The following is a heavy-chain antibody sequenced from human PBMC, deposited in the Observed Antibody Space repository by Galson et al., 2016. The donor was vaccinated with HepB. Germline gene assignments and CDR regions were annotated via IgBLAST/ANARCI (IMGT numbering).Heavy chain of an antibody. CDR2: IWSDGSSE. D-gene: IGHD1-26*01. CDR1: GIPFSISG. CDR3: ARASIVGATSGFDF. J-gene: IGHJ4*02. Sequence: SLRLSCAASGIPFSISGVHWVRQAPGKGLEWVAMIWSDGSSEYYADSVKGRFTISRDNSRNTLYLQMDSLRADDTAVYSCARASIVGATSGFDFWGQGTLVTVSS. V-gene: IGHV3-33*01.